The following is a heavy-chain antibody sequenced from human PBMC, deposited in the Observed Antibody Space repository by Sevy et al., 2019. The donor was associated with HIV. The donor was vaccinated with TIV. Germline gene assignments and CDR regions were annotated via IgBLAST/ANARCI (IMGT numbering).Heavy chain of an antibody. CDR3: ARDRGYTYGSYYYYYMDV. CDR1: GYTFTSYA. J-gene: IGHJ6*03. D-gene: IGHD5-18*01. CDR2: ITVYNGNT. Sequence: ASVKVSCKASGYTFTSYAISWVRQAPGQGLEWMGWITVYNGNTKYAQKLQGRVTMTTDTSTSTAYMELRSLRSDDTAVYYCARDRGYTYGSYYYYYMDVWGKGTTVTVSS. V-gene: IGHV1-18*01.